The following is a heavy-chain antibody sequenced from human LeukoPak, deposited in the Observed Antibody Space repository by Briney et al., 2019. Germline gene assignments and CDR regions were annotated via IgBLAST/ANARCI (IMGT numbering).Heavy chain of an antibody. CDR2: IKNKTNGGTT. J-gene: IGHJ4*02. V-gene: IGHV3-15*01. CDR3: AKDYDSSGYLMGC. CDR1: GFTFSSAW. Sequence: GGSLRLSCAASGFTFSSAWMTWVRQAPGKGLEWVGHIKNKTNGGTTDYAAPVKGRFIISRDDSKNTLYLQMNSLRAEDTAVYYCAKDYDSSGYLMGCWGQGTLVTVSS. D-gene: IGHD3-22*01.